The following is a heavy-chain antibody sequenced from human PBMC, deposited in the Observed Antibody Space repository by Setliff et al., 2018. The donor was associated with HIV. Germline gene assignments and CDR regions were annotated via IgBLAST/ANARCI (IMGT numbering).Heavy chain of an antibody. V-gene: IGHV3-30*04. CDR3: ARDGGYTYGGGAFDY. Sequence: RLSCAASGFNFRTYAMHWVRQAPGKGLDWVSLISFDGDNKYYADSVKGRFTISRDISKSTLYLQMNSLRPEDTAVYYCARDGGYTYGGGAFDYWGRGTLVTVSS. CDR2: ISFDGDNK. CDR1: GFNFRTYA. D-gene: IGHD5-18*01. J-gene: IGHJ4*02.